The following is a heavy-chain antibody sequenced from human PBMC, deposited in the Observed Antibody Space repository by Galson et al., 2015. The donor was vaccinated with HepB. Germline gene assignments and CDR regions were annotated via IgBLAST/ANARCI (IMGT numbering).Heavy chain of an antibody. CDR1: GGTFSSYA. V-gene: IGHV1-69*13. CDR3: ATRGRHSSSSYDY. J-gene: IGHJ4*02. Sequence: SVKVSCKASGGTFSSYAISWVRQAPGQGLEWMGGIIPIFGTANYAQKFQGRVTITADESTSTAYMELSSLRSEDTAVYYCATRGRHSSSSYDYWGQGTLVTVSS. CDR2: IIPIFGTA. D-gene: IGHD6-6*01.